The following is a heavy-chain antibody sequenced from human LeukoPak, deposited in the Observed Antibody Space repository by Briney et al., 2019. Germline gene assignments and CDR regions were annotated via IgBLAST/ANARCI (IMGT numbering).Heavy chain of an antibody. D-gene: IGHD1-26*01. CDR2: INHSGST. V-gene: IGHV4-34*01. Sequence: GSLRLSCAASGFTFSSYAMSWIRQPPGKGLEWIGEINHSGSTNYNPSLKSRVTISVDTSKNQFSLKLSSVTAADTAVYYCARGVRATYAPSCHFDYWGQGTLVTVSS. CDR1: GFTFSSYA. J-gene: IGHJ4*02. CDR3: ARGVRATYAPSCHFDY.